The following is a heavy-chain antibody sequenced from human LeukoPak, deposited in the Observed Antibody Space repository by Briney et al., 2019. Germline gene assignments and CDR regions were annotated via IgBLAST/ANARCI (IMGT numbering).Heavy chain of an antibody. CDR1: GYSFTSYW. D-gene: IGHD1-14*01. V-gene: IGHV5-51*01. CDR3: ARHPGSAYYYYYYMDV. J-gene: IGHJ6*03. Sequence: GESLKISCKGSGYSFTSYWIGWVRQMPGKGLEWMGIIYPGDSDTRYSPSFQGQVTISADKSISTAYLQWSSLKASDTAMYYCARHPGSAYYYYYYMDVWGKGTTVTASS. CDR2: IYPGDSDT.